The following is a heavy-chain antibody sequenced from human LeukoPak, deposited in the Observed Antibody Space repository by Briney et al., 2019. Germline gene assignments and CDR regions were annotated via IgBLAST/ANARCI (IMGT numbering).Heavy chain of an antibody. CDR1: GGPFSGYY. Sequence: SETLSLTCAVYGGPFSGYYWSWLRQPPGKGLEGVGEINHSGSTNYNPSLKRRVTISVDTSKNQFSLKLSSVTAADTAVYYCARGPSYYDFWSGYYRGTEFRYWGQGALVTVSS. J-gene: IGHJ4*02. V-gene: IGHV4-34*01. D-gene: IGHD3-3*01. CDR3: ARGPSYYDFWSGYYRGTEFRY. CDR2: INHSGST.